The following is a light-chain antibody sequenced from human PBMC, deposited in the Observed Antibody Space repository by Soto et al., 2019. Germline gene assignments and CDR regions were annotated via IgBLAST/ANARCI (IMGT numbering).Light chain of an antibody. CDR2: DAS. J-gene: IGKJ1*01. V-gene: IGKV3D-20*01. Sequence: PGERATLSCGASQRVSSSNLAWYQQKPGLAPKLLIYDASIRATGIPDRFSGGGSGTDFTLTISRLEPEDFAVYYCQTYGTSPTFGQGTKVESK. CDR3: QTYGTSPT. CDR1: QRVSSSN.